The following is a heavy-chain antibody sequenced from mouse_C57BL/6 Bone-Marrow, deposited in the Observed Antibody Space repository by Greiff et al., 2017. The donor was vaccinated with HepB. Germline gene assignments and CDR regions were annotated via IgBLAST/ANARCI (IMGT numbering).Heavy chain of an antibody. V-gene: IGHV1-15*01. D-gene: IGHD1-1*01. CDR2: IDPETGGT. J-gene: IGHJ3*01. Sequence: VQLVESGAELVRPGASVTLSCKASGYTFTDYEMHWVKQTPVHGLEWIGAIDPETGGTAYNQKFKGKAILTADKSSSTAYMELRSLTSEDSAVYYCTTYYYGSSWFAYWGQGTLVTVSA. CDR3: TTYYYGSSWFAY. CDR1: GYTFTDYE.